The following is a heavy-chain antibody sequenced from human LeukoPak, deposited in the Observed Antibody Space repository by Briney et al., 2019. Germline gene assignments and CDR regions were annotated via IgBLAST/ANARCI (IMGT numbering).Heavy chain of an antibody. Sequence: SETLSLTRAVYGGSFSGYYWSWIRQPPGKGLEWIGEINHSGSTNYNPSLKSRVTISVDTSKNQFSLKLSSVTAADTAVYYCARFTGYSIDHWGQGTLVTVSS. CDR2: INHSGST. J-gene: IGHJ4*02. CDR3: ARFTGYSIDH. CDR1: GGSFSGYY. D-gene: IGHD6-13*01. V-gene: IGHV4-34*01.